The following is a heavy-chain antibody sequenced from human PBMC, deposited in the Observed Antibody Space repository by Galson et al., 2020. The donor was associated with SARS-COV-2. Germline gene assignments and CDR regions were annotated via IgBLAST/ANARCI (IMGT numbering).Heavy chain of an antibody. V-gene: IGHV4-59*01. CDR3: ARDSTVGAIDY. CDR1: GGSISSYY. D-gene: IGHD1-26*01. Sequence: SETLSLTCTVSGGSISSYYWTWIRQPPGTGLEWIGYIYYSETTNYNHSLKSRVTISVDTSKNQFSLKLNSVTAADTAVYYCARDSTVGAIDYWGQGTLVTVSS. CDR2: IYYSETT. J-gene: IGHJ4*02.